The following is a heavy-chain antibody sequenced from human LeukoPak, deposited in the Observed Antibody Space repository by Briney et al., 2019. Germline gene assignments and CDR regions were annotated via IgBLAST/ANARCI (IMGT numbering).Heavy chain of an antibody. V-gene: IGHV4-4*07. CDR2: IYTSGIT. Sequence: SETLSLTCTVSGGSISIYYWSWIRQPAGKGLEWIGRIYTSGITNYNPSLKSRVTMSVDTFKNQFSLNLSSVTAADTAVYYCAREPLYYYYYMDVWGKGTTVTVSS. CDR3: AREPLYYYYYMDV. CDR1: GGSISIYY. J-gene: IGHJ6*03.